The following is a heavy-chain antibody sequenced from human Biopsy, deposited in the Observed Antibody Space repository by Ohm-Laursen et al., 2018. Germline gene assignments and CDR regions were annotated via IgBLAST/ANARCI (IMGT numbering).Heavy chain of an antibody. Sequence: SVKVSCKASGYTFGNFGVSWVRQAPGQGLEWMGGIIPVVGTTHYARKFQGRVTITADESTNTAYMELNSLRSEDTAAYFCARGAVTISGEAAHYYPLDVWGLGTTVTVSS. D-gene: IGHD3-3*01. CDR1: GYTFGNFG. CDR2: IIPVVGTT. CDR3: ARGAVTISGEAAHYYPLDV. J-gene: IGHJ6*02. V-gene: IGHV1-69*13.